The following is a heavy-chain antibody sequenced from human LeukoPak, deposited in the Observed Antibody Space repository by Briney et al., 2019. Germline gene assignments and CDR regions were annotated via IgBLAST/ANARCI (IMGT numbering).Heavy chain of an antibody. V-gene: IGHV3-23*03. CDR3: AKDLHYYDSQSARGY. D-gene: IGHD3-22*01. CDR1: GFTFSSYA. J-gene: IGHJ4*02. Sequence: GGSLRLSCAASGFTFSSYALSWVRQAPGKGLEWVSVIYSGGSTYYADSVKGRFTISRDNSKNTLYLQMNSLRAEDTAVYYCAKDLHYYDSQSARGYWGQGTLVTVSS. CDR2: IYSGGST.